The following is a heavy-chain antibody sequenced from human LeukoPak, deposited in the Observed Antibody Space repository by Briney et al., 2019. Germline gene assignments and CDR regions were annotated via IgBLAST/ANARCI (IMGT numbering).Heavy chain of an antibody. J-gene: IGHJ4*02. CDR3: ARGRSRWYSSSWYWGIYFDY. V-gene: IGHV3-7*01. CDR2: IKQDGSEK. Sequence: GGSLRLSCAASGFTFSSYWMSWVHQAPGKGLEWVANIKQDGSEKYYVDSVKGRFTISRDNAKNSLYLQMNSLRAEDTAVYYCARGRSRWYSSSWYWGIYFDYWGQGTLVTVSS. CDR1: GFTFSSYW. D-gene: IGHD6-13*01.